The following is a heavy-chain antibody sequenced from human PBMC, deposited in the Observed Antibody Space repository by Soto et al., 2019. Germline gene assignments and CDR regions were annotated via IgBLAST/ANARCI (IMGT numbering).Heavy chain of an antibody. CDR2: ISYDGSNK. J-gene: IGHJ6*02. D-gene: IGHD3-3*01. CDR3: ARDALLEWLSSFYYYYYGMDV. V-gene: IGHV3-30*03. CDR1: GFTFSSYG. Sequence: GVLRLSCAASGFTFSSYGMHWVRQAPGKGLEWVAVISYDGSNKYYADSVKGRFTISRDNSKNTLYLQMNSLRAEDTAVYYCARDALLEWLSSFYYYYYGMDVWGQGTTVTVSS.